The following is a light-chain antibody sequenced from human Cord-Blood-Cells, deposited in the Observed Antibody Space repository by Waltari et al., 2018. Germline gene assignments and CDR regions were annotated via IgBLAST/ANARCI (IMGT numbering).Light chain of an antibody. V-gene: IGKV1-33*01. J-gene: IGKJ5*01. CDR3: QQYDNLLIT. CDR1: QDISNY. CDR2: DAS. Sequence: DIQMTQSQSSLSASVGDRATITCQASQDISNYLNWYQQKPGKAPKLLIYDASNLETGVPSRFSGSGSGTDFTFTISSLQPEDIATYYCQQYDNLLITFGQGTRLEIK.